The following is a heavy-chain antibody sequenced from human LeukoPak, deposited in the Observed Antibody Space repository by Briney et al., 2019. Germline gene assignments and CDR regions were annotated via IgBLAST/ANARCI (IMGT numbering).Heavy chain of an antibody. CDR1: GFTFSDYY. CDR2: ISHSGSTT. Sequence: GGSLRLSCAASGFTFSDYYMSWIRQAPEKGLEWVSYISHSGSTTYYADSVKGRFTISRDNAQNSLYLQMSSLRVEDTAIYYCARVPNDYGDSHMDYWGQGTLVTVSS. CDR3: ARVPNDYGDSHMDY. V-gene: IGHV3-11*04. J-gene: IGHJ4*02. D-gene: IGHD4-17*01.